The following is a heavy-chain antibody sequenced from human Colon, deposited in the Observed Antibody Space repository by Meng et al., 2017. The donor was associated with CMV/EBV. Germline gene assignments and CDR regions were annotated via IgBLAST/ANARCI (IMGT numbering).Heavy chain of an antibody. CDR2: LTGSGYNT. Sequence: GGSLRLSCAASGFIFRKFAMAWVRQAPGKGLEWVSALTGSGYNTLHADSVKGRFTISRDNSGNTLYLQMNSQRAEDTAVYYCAKDVGEVAGAQFDYWGQGTLVTVSS. CDR3: AKDVGEVAGAQFDY. J-gene: IGHJ4*02. CDR1: GFIFRKFA. V-gene: IGHV3-23*01. D-gene: IGHD6-19*01.